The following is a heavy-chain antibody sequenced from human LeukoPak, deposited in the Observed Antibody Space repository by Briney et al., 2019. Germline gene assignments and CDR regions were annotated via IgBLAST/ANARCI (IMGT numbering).Heavy chain of an antibody. CDR1: GVSFSSYE. J-gene: IGHJ4*02. CDR3: AMFEEGGEVLVY. D-gene: IGHD3-16*01. CDR2: ISSSGSTI. V-gene: IGHV3-48*03. Sequence: PGGSLRLSCAASGVSFSSYEMNWVRQAPGKGLEWVSYISSSGSTIYYADSVKGRFTISTDKAKNSLYLQMNSLRAEYTAVYYCAMFEEGGEVLVYWVQGTLVSVSS.